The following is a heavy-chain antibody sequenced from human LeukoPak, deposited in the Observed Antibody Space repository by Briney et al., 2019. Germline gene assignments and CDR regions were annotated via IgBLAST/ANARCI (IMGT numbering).Heavy chain of an antibody. CDR3: AKPGYCRGDACDNWFDP. CDR2: MSPNNGKT. V-gene: IGHV1-8*03. Sequence: ASVKVSCKASGYTFTNFDINWVRQATGQGLEWMGRMSPNNGKTDYAQKFQGRVTITRDTSINTVYMELNSLRAEDTAVYYCAKPGYCRGDACDNWFDPWGQGTLVTVSS. CDR1: GYTFTNFD. J-gene: IGHJ5*02. D-gene: IGHD2-15*01.